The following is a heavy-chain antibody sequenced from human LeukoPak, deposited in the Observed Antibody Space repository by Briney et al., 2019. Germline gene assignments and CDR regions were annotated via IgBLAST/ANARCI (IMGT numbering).Heavy chain of an antibody. CDR1: GYTFTGYY. D-gene: IGHD5-18*01. CDR2: INPNSGGT. V-gene: IGHV1-2*02. CDR3: ARDLGYGNLNWFDP. Sequence: GASVKASCKASGYTFTGYYMHWVRQAPGQGLEWMGWINPNSGGTNYAQKFQGRVTMTRDTSISTAYMELSRLRSDDTAVYYCARDLGYGNLNWFDPWGQGTLVTVSS. J-gene: IGHJ5*02.